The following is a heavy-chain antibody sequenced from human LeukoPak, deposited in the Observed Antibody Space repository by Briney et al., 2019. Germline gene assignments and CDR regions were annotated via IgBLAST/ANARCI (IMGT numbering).Heavy chain of an antibody. J-gene: IGHJ6*03. CDR2: IYYSGST. CDR3: ARDPYSGSYGDYYYYYMDV. Sequence: SETLSLTCTVSGYSISNGYYWGWIRQPPGKGLEWIGSIYYSGSTYYNPSLKSRVTISVDTSKNQFSLKLSSVTAADTAVYYCARDPYSGSYGDYYYYYMDVWGKGTTVTISS. CDR1: GYSISNGYY. D-gene: IGHD1-26*01. V-gene: IGHV4-38-2*02.